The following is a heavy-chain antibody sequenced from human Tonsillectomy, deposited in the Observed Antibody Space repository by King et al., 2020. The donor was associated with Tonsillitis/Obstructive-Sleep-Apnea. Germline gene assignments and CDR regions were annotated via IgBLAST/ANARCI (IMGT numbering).Heavy chain of an antibody. CDR1: GGSISNGAYY. CDR3: ARDGDGMGNKDNWFDP. J-gene: IGHJ5*02. V-gene: IGHV4-31*03. D-gene: IGHD7-27*01. Sequence: VQLQESGPGLIKPSQTLSLNCTVSGGSISNGAYYWSWIRHRPGKVLEWIGYSYSSGTTSYNPSLKSRVSISIDTSKNRFSLSLTSVTAADTAIYYCARDGDGMGNKDNWFDPWGQGTLVTVSS. CDR2: SYSSGTT.